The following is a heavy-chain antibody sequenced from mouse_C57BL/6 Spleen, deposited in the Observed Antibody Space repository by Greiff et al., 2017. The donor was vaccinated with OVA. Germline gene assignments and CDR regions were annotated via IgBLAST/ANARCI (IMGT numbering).Heavy chain of an antibody. V-gene: IGHV1-64*01. CDR1: GYTFTSYW. J-gene: IGHJ4*01. CDR2: IHPNSGST. Sequence: VQLQQPGAELVKPGASVKLSCKASGYTFTSYWMHWVKQRPGQGLEWIGMIHPNSGSTNYNEKFKSKATLTVDKSSSTAYMQLSSLTSEDSAVYYCARFMIGYDGPLYDMDYWGQGTSVTVSS. CDR3: ARFMIGYDGPLYDMDY. D-gene: IGHD2-2*01.